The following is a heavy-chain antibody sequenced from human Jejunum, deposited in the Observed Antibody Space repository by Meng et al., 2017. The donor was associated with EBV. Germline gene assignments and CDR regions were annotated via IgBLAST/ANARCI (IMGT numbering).Heavy chain of an antibody. CDR1: GDSTSSSHW. D-gene: IGHD4-11*01. CDR3: AKSNDYSRNS. CDR2: MHPGGST. V-gene: IGHV4-4*02. J-gene: IGHJ4*02. Sequence: QVEVPGSGLGQVKPSGPLSLTCAGAGDSTSSSHWGSWGRQPAGEGLEWIGEMHPGGSTNYNPSLKRRVTISVDTSKNQFSLKLTSVTAADTAVYYCAKSNDYSRNSWGQGTLVTVSS.